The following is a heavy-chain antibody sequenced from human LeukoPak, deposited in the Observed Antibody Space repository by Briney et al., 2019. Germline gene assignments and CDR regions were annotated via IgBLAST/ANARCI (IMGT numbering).Heavy chain of an antibody. Sequence: PGGSLRLSCAASGFTFSSYSMNWVRQAPGKGLEWVSSISSSSSYIYYADSVKGRFTISRDNAKNSLYLQMNSLRAEDTAVYYCARDPETYRYFDLWGRGTLVTVSS. J-gene: IGHJ2*01. CDR3: ARDPETYRYFDL. CDR1: GFTFSSYS. CDR2: ISSSSSYI. D-gene: IGHD3-16*01. V-gene: IGHV3-21*01.